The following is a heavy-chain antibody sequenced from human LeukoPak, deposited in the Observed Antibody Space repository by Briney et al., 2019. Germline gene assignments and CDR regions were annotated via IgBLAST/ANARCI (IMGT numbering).Heavy chain of an antibody. CDR1: GGSFSGYY. Sequence: XSETLSLTCAVYGGSFSGYYWSWIRQPPGRGLEWIGEINHSGSTNYNPSLKSRVTISVDTSKNQFSLKLSSVTAADTAVYYCARTYCSSTSCYNDYWGQGTLVTVSS. V-gene: IGHV4-34*01. CDR2: INHSGST. D-gene: IGHD2-2*02. J-gene: IGHJ4*02. CDR3: ARTYCSSTSCYNDY.